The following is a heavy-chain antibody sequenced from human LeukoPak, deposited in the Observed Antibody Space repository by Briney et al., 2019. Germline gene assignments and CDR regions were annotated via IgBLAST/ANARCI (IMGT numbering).Heavy chain of an antibody. CDR1: GFTVSSNY. D-gene: IGHD5-24*01. V-gene: IGHV3-53*01. Sequence: GGSLRLSCAASGFTVSSNYMSWVRQAPGKGLEWVSVIYSGGATYYADSVKGRFTISRDNSKNTLYLQMNSLRAEDTAVYCCARASGMATHSPALVGWGQGTLVTVSS. CDR2: IYSGGAT. J-gene: IGHJ4*02. CDR3: ARASGMATHSPALVG.